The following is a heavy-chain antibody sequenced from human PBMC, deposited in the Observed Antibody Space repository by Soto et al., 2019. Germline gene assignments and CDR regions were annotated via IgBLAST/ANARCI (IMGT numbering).Heavy chain of an antibody. CDR2: IYHSGST. V-gene: IGHV4-30-2*01. D-gene: IGHD2-21*02. Sequence: QLQLQESGSGLVKPSQTLSLTCAVSGGSISSGGYSWSWIRQPPEKGLEWIGYIYHSGSTYYNPSLKSRVTISVDRSKNQFSLKLSSVTAADTAVYYCARETYCGGDCYSWYFDYWGQGTLVTVSS. CDR1: GGSISSGGYS. J-gene: IGHJ4*02. CDR3: ARETYCGGDCYSWYFDY.